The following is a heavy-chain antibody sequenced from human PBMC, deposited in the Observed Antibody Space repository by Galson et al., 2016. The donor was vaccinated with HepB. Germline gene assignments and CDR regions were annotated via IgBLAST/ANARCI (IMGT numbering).Heavy chain of an antibody. Sequence: SLRLSCAASGFSFSNYAISWVRQTPGKGLEWVSGISDSAGSTYFADSVKGRFTISRDNSKNTLYLQMNSLRAEDTAVYYCARRMATITSFDYWGQGTLVTVSS. CDR1: GFSFSNYA. J-gene: IGHJ4*02. CDR2: ISDSAGST. D-gene: IGHD5-24*01. V-gene: IGHV3-23*01. CDR3: ARRMATITSFDY.